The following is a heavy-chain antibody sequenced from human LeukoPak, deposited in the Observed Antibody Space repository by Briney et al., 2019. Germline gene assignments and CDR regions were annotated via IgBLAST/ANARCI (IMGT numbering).Heavy chain of an antibody. V-gene: IGHV4-39*01. Sequence: PSETLPLTCTVSGGSIRSSSYYWGWIRQPPGKGLEWIGSIYYSGSTYYNPSLKSRVTISIDTSKNQFSLKLSSVTAVDTAVYYCASYYDFWSGYYTTFDYWGRGTLVTVSS. CDR1: GGSIRSSSYY. J-gene: IGHJ4*02. CDR3: ASYYDFWSGYYTTFDY. D-gene: IGHD3-3*01. CDR2: IYYSGST.